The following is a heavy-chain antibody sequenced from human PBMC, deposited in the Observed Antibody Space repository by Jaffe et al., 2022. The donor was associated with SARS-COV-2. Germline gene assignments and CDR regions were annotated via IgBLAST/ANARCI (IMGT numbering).Heavy chain of an antibody. Sequence: QVQLQESGPGLVKPSETLSLTCTVSGYSISSGYYWGWIRQPPGKGLEWIGSIYHSGSTYYNPSLKSRVTISVDTSKNQFSLKLSSVTAADTAVYYCARSPVAPTVGATAFDIWGQGTMVTVSS. CDR2: IYHSGST. CDR3: ARSPVAPTVGATAFDI. D-gene: IGHD1-26*01. CDR1: GYSISSGYY. J-gene: IGHJ3*02. V-gene: IGHV4-38-2*02.